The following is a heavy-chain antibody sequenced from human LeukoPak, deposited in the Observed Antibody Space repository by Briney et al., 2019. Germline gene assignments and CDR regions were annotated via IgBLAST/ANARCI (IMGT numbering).Heavy chain of an antibody. CDR1: GGSLTSYY. V-gene: IGHV4-59*08. J-gene: IGHJ4*02. CDR3: ARAPYRFGEIDY. Sequence: ETLSLTCTVSGGSLTSYYWSWIRQPPGKGLEWIGYIYCSVSPNSDSTNYNPSLKSRVTISVDTSKNQFSLKLSSVTAADTAVYYCARAPYRFGEIDYWGQGTLVTVSS. CDR2: IYCSVSPNSDST. D-gene: IGHD3-10*01.